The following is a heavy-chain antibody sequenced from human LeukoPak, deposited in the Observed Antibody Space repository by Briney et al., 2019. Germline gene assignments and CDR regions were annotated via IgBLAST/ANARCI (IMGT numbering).Heavy chain of an antibody. D-gene: IGHD2-2*03. Sequence: AGGSLRLSCAASGFTFDDYGMSWVRQAPGKGLEWVSGINWNGGSTGYADSVKGRFTISRDNAKNSLYLQMNSLRAGDTALYYCARVGYCSSTSCSFFDYWGQGTLVTVSS. J-gene: IGHJ4*02. CDR2: INWNGGST. CDR3: ARVGYCSSTSCSFFDY. CDR1: GFTFDDYG. V-gene: IGHV3-20*04.